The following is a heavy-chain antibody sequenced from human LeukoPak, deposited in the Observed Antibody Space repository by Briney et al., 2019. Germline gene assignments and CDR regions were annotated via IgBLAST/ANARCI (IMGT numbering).Heavy chain of an antibody. CDR3: ASGYGDFSFDY. J-gene: IGHJ4*02. CDR2: INPNSGGR. D-gene: IGHD3-10*01. Sequence: GASVKVSCKASGYTFTGYYMHWVRQAPGQRLEWMGWINPNSGGRNYAQKFQGRVTMTRDTSISKAYMELSRLRSDDTAVYYCASGYGDFSFDYWGQGTLVTVSS. CDR1: GYTFTGYY. V-gene: IGHV1-2*02.